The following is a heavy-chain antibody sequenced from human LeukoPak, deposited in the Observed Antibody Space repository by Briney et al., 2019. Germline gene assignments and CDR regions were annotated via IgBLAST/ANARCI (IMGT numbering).Heavy chain of an antibody. Sequence: SETLSLTCTVSGGSISSYYWSWIRQPPGKGLEWIGYIYYSGSTNYNPSLKSRVTISVDTSKNQFSLKLSSVTAADTAVYYCARGVRGEIKSFDYWGQGTLVTVSS. J-gene: IGHJ4*02. CDR2: IYYSGST. CDR1: GGSISSYY. CDR3: ARGVRGEIKSFDY. V-gene: IGHV4-59*12. D-gene: IGHD3-16*01.